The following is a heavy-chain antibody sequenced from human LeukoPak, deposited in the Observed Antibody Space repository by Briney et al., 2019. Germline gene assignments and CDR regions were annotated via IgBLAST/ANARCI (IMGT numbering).Heavy chain of an antibody. Sequence: ASVKVSCKASGYTFTSYDINWVRQATGQGLEWMGWMNPNSGNTGYAQKFQGRVTMTRNTSISTAYMELSSLRSEDTAVYYCARGRLGYCSSTSCCAGWFDPWGQGTLVTVSS. CDR3: ARGRLGYCSSTSCCAGWFDP. V-gene: IGHV1-8*01. CDR2: MNPNSGNT. D-gene: IGHD2-2*01. J-gene: IGHJ5*02. CDR1: GYTFTSYD.